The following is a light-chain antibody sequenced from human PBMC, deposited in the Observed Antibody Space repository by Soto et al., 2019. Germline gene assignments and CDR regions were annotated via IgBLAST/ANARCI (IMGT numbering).Light chain of an antibody. CDR3: QQYSSFWT. CDR1: QSISSW. J-gene: IGKJ1*01. V-gene: IGKV1-5*01. CDR2: DAS. Sequence: DIHVTQSPSTVSASVRDRVTITCRASQSISSWLAWYQQKPGKAPKVLIYDASNLDSGVPSRFSGSGSGTEFTLTISSLQPDDSATYQCQQYSSFWTFGQGTKVDI.